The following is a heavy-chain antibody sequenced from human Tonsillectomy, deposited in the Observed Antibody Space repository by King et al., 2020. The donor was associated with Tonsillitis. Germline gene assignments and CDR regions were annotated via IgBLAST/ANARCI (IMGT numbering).Heavy chain of an antibody. CDR2: ISSSSSYI. D-gene: IGHD3-10*01. Sequence: DVQLVESGGGLVKPGGYLRLSCAASGFTFSSYSMNWVRQAPGKGLEWVSSISSSSSYIYYADSVKGRFTISRDNAKNSLYLQMNSLRAEDTAVYYCARVTYYYGSGGAFDIWGHGTMVTVSA. V-gene: IGHV3-21*01. CDR3: ARVTYYYGSGGAFDI. J-gene: IGHJ3*02. CDR1: GFTFSSYS.